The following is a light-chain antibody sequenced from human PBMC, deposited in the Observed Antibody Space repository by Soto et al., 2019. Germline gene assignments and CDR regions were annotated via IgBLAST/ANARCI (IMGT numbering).Light chain of an antibody. CDR1: QSVSSW. CDR3: QQYNTFVS. Sequence: DIQMTQSPSTLSASVGDRVAISCRASQSVSSWVAWYQQKPGQAPKLLIYQASKLETGVPSRFSGRGFGTEFTLTISSLQPDDFATYYCQQYNTFVSFGPGTRVDI. J-gene: IGKJ3*01. V-gene: IGKV1-5*03. CDR2: QAS.